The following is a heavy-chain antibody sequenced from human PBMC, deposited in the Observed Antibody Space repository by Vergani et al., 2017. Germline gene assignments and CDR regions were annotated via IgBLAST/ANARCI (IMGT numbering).Heavy chain of an antibody. CDR1: GFTFSDYY. CDR3: ARDFPAGGLVVITTDAFDI. Sequence: QVQLVESGGGLVKPGGSLRLSCAASGFTFSDYYMSWIRQAPGKGLEWVSYISSSGSTIYYADSVKGRFTISRDSAKNSLYLQMNSLRAEDTAVYYCARDFPAGGLVVITTDAFDIWGQGTMVTVSS. CDR2: ISSSGSTI. D-gene: IGHD3-22*01. J-gene: IGHJ3*02. V-gene: IGHV3-11*01.